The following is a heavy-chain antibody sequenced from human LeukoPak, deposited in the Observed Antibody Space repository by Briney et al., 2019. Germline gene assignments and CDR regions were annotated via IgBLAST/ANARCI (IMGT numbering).Heavy chain of an antibody. Sequence: GSLRLSCAASGFTFSSNGTHWVRQAPGKGPEWVAFISYDGSTKYYADSVKGRFTISRDNSKNTLYLQMNSLRAEDTAVYYCAKDLATKYSCDYWGQGTLVTVSS. J-gene: IGHJ4*02. CDR1: GFTFSSNG. V-gene: IGHV3-30*18. CDR2: ISYDGSTK. CDR3: AKDLATKYSCDY. D-gene: IGHD1-26*01.